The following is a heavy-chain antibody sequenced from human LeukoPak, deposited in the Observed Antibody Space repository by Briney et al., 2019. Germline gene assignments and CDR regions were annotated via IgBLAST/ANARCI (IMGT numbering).Heavy chain of an antibody. D-gene: IGHD5-18*01. J-gene: IGHJ6*03. CDR3: ARDRWDTAMVAPYYMDV. CDR1: GFTFSNYG. CDR2: IQNDEIDK. V-gene: IGHV3-30*02. Sequence: PGGSLRLSCAASGFTFSNYGMHWVRQAPGKGLEWVAFIQNDEIDKFYVDSVKGRFTISRDNSKNTLYLQMNSLRAEDTAVYYCARDRWDTAMVAPYYMDVWGKGTTVTVSS.